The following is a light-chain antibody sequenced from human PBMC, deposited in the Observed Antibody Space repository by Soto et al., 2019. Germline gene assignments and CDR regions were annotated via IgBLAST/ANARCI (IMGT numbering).Light chain of an antibody. CDR1: SSNIGAGYD. CDR2: GND. Sequence: QSVLTQPPSVSGAPGQRVTISCTGSSSNIGAGYDVHWYQQLPGTAPKLLIYGNDNRPSGVPDRFSGSKSGTSASLAITGLQPEHEADYYCQSYDNRRVVFGGGTKVTVL. CDR3: QSYDNRRVV. V-gene: IGLV1-40*01. J-gene: IGLJ2*01.